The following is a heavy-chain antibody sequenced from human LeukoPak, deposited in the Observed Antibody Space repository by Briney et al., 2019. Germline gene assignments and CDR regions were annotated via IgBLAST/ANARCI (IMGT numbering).Heavy chain of an antibody. Sequence: SETLSLTCTVSGGSISSYYWSWIRRPPGKGLEWIGYIYYSGSTNYNPSLKSRVTISVDTSKNQFSLKLSSVTAADTAVYYCASSGGADDAFDIWGQGTMVTVSS. CDR3: ASSGGADDAFDI. CDR2: IYYSGST. J-gene: IGHJ3*02. V-gene: IGHV4-59*01. CDR1: GGSISSYY. D-gene: IGHD3-10*01.